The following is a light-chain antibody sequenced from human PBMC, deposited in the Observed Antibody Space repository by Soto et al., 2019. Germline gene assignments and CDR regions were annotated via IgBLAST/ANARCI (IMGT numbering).Light chain of an antibody. V-gene: IGKV1-39*01. CDR3: QQSYSTPLT. J-gene: IGKJ4*02. CDR2: AAS. CDR1: QSIGNY. Sequence: DIQMTQSPSSLSAAIGARVSISCRASQSIGNYLNWYQQKPGKAPKLLIYAASSLQSGVPSRFSGSGSGTDFTLTINSMQPEDFATYYCQQSYSTPLTVGVGTKLDSK.